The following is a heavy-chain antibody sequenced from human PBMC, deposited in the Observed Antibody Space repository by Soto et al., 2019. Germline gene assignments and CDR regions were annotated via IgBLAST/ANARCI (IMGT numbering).Heavy chain of an antibody. J-gene: IGHJ6*02. CDR1: GGTFSSYA. CDR2: IIPIFGTA. V-gene: IGHV1-69*13. Sequence: SVKVSCKASGGTFSSYAISWVRQAPGQGLEWMGGIIPIFGTANYAQKFQGRVTITADESTSTAYMELSSLRSEDTAVYYCATQGIEVAGTYYYYGMDLWGQGTTVTVSS. D-gene: IGHD6-19*01. CDR3: ATQGIEVAGTYYYYGMDL.